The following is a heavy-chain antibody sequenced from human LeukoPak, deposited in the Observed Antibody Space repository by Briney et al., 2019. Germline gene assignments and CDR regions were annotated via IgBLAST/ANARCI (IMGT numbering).Heavy chain of an antibody. V-gene: IGHV4-59*12. CDR2: IYYSGST. Sequence: SETLSLTCAVYGGSLTNYYWNWIRQPPGKVLEWIGSIYYSGSTYYNPSLKSQVTISLDTSKNQLSLKLSSVTAADTAVYYCARDPGVDYYDREKIFDYWGQGTLVTVSS. CDR3: ARDPGVDYYDREKIFDY. CDR1: GGSLTNYY. J-gene: IGHJ4*02. D-gene: IGHD3-22*01.